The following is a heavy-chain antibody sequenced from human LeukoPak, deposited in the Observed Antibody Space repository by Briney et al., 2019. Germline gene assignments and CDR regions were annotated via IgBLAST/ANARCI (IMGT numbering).Heavy chain of an antibody. CDR3: ARDYYDSSGQALSGAFDI. V-gene: IGHV1-8*01. D-gene: IGHD3-22*01. CDR1: GCTFTSYD. J-gene: IGHJ3*02. Sequence: ASVKVSCKASGCTFTSYDIDWVRQATGQGPEWMGWMNPNSGNTGYAQKFQGRVTMTRNTSISTAYMELSSLRSEDTAVYYCARDYYDSSGQALSGAFDIWGQGTMVTVSS. CDR2: MNPNSGNT.